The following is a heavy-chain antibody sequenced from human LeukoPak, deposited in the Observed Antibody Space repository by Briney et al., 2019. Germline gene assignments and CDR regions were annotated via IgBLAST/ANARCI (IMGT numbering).Heavy chain of an antibody. CDR3: ARESSGYTY. Sequence: KPSETLSLTCAVYGGSFSGYYWSWIRQPPGKGLEWIGYIYYSGSTNYNPSLKSRVTISVDTSKNQFSLKLSSVTAADTAVYYCARESSGYTYWGQGTLVTVSS. CDR1: GGSFSGYY. V-gene: IGHV4-59*01. J-gene: IGHJ4*02. D-gene: IGHD3-22*01. CDR2: IYYSGST.